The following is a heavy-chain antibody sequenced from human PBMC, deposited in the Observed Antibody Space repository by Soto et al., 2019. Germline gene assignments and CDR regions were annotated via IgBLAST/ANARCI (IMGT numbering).Heavy chain of an antibody. J-gene: IGHJ4*02. CDR3: ARQGRYCSGGSCPLDY. D-gene: IGHD2-15*01. CDR2: IDPSDSYT. CDR1: GYSFTSYW. V-gene: IGHV5-10-1*01. Sequence: GESLKISCKGSGYSFTSYWISGVRQMPGKGLEWMGRIDPSDSYTNYSPSFQGHVTISADKSISTAYLQWSSLKASDTAMYYCARQGRYCSGGSCPLDYWGQGTLVTVSS.